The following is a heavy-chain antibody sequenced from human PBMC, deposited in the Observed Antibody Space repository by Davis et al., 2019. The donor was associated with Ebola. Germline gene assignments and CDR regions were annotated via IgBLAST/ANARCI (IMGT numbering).Heavy chain of an antibody. D-gene: IGHD4-11*01. CDR3: ARAIGNYGGWFDP. CDR2: IYYSGST. CDR1: GGSISSYY. J-gene: IGHJ5*02. V-gene: IGHV4-59*12. Sequence: MPSETLSLTCTVSGGSISSYYWSWIRQPPGKGLEWIGYIYYSGSTNYNPSLKSRVTISVDTSKNQFSLKLSSVTAADTAVYYCARAIGNYGGWFDPWGQGTLVTVSS.